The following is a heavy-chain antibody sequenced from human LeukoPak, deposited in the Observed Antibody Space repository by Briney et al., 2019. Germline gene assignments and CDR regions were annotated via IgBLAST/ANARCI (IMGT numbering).Heavy chain of an antibody. J-gene: IGHJ5*02. D-gene: IGHD6-13*01. CDR3: AKEGIPAAGRLNWFDP. V-gene: IGHV3-9*01. CDR1: GFTFDDYA. Sequence: TGGSLRLSCAASGFTFDDYAMHWVRQAPGKGLEWVSGISWNSGSIGYADSVKGRFTISRDNAKNSLYLQMNSLRAEDTALYYCAKEGIPAAGRLNWFDPWGQGTLVTVSS. CDR2: ISWNSGSI.